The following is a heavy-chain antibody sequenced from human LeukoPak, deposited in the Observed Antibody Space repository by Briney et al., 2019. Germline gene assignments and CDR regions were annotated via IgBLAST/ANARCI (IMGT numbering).Heavy chain of an antibody. D-gene: IGHD6-13*01. CDR3: ARDTSGIAAAGTPY. CDR1: GGSISSYY. Sequence: SETLSLTCTVSGGSISSYYWSWIRQPPGKGLEWIGYIYYSGSTNYNPSLKSRVTISVDTSKNQFSLKLSSVTAADTAVYYCARDTSGIAAAGTPYWGQGTLVTVSS. CDR2: IYYSGST. J-gene: IGHJ4*02. V-gene: IGHV4-59*01.